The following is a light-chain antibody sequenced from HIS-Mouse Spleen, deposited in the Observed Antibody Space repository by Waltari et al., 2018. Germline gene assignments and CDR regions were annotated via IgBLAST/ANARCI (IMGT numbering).Light chain of an antibody. CDR2: DAS. V-gene: IGKV3-11*01. CDR3: QQRSNWPT. CDR1: QSVSSY. J-gene: IGKJ4*01. Sequence: EIVLTQSPATLSLSPGERATLSCRASQSVSSYLAWYQQKPGQAPRLLIYDASNRATGISARFSGSVSGTDFTLTISSLEPEDFAVYYCQQRSNWPTFGVGTKVEIK.